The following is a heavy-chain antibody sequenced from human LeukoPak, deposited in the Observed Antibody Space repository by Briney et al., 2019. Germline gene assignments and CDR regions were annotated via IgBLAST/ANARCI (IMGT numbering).Heavy chain of an antibody. V-gene: IGHV3-74*01. CDR2: VYTDGITT. CDR1: GFTFSNYY. Sequence: GGSLRLSCAASGFTFSNYYMHWVRQAPGEGPVWVSRVYTDGITTNYADSVKGRFTISRDNAKNTLYLQMNSLRAEDTAVYYCARGLVPGFLDYWGQGTPVTVSS. J-gene: IGHJ4*02. D-gene: IGHD4-11*01. CDR3: ARGLVPGFLDY.